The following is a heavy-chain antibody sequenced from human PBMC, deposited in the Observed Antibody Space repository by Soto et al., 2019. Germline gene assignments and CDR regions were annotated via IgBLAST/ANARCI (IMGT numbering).Heavy chain of an antibody. J-gene: IGHJ3*02. D-gene: IGHD3-22*01. CDR3: ARDFSSYYYDSSGYIAFDI. Sequence: QVQLVQSGAEVKKPGASVKVSCKASGYTFTSYYMHWVRQAPGQGLEWMGIINPSGGSTSYAQKFQGRVTMTRDTSKSTVYMELSSLRSEDTAVYYCARDFSSYYYDSSGYIAFDIWGQGTMVTVSS. CDR1: GYTFTSYY. V-gene: IGHV1-46*01. CDR2: INPSGGST.